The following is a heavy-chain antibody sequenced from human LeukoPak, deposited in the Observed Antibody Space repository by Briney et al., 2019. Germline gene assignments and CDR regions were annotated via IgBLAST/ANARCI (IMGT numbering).Heavy chain of an antibody. V-gene: IGHV3-23*01. CDR1: GITLSNYG. D-gene: IGHD3-22*01. J-gene: IGHJ4*02. CDR2: ISGSGGGT. Sequence: GGSLRLSCEVSGITLSNYGMSWVRQAPGKGLEWVAGISGSGGGTNYADSVKGRFTISRDNSKNTLYLQMNSLRAEDTAVYFCAKRGVVIRVILVGFHKEAYYFDSWGPGALVTVSS. CDR3: AKRGVVIRVILVGFHKEAYYFDS.